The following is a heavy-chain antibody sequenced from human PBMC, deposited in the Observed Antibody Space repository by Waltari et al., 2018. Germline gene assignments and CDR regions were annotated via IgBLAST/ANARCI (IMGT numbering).Heavy chain of an antibody. V-gene: IGHV3-11*01. CDR1: GLTFSDYY. J-gene: IGHJ4*02. Sequence: QVQLVESGGALVKPGGSLRLSCTASGLTFSDYYIPWVRQAPGKGLEWISYISNTGKTIYSAESVRGRFFISRDNAQNSLFLQMNSLSAEDTAVYYCAREYGLRGTTLTTGYWGQGTLVTVSS. CDR3: AREYGLRGTTLTTGY. D-gene: IGHD4-4*01. CDR2: ISNTGKTI.